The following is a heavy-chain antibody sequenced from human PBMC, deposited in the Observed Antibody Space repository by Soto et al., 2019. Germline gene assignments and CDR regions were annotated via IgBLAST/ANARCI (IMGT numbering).Heavy chain of an antibody. J-gene: IGHJ4*02. V-gene: IGHV3-23*01. CDR3: AKDRTAAARNFDY. CDR1: GFTFSNHA. Sequence: GGSLRLSCAVSGFTFSNHAMSWVRQAPGKGLEWVSAISTAVGATYYADSVKGRFTISRDDSNNALYLQMNSLRAEDTAVYYCAKDRTAAARNFDYWGQGTMVTVSS. D-gene: IGHD6-13*01. CDR2: ISTAVGAT.